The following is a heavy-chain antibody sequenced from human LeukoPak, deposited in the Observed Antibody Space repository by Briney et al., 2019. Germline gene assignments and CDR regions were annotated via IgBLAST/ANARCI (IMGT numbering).Heavy chain of an antibody. D-gene: IGHD1-7*01. Sequence: ASVKVSCKASGYTLTGHYVHWLRQAPGQGLEWMGWINPNSSVTNYAQKFQGRVTMTRDTSISTAYMELSRLGSDDTAVYYRARDLELRELDYWGQGTLVTVSS. CDR2: INPNSSVT. CDR1: GYTLTGHY. CDR3: ARDLELRELDY. V-gene: IGHV1-2*02. J-gene: IGHJ4*02.